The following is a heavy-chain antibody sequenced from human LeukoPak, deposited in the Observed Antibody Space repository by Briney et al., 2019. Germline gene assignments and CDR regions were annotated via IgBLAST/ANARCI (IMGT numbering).Heavy chain of an antibody. CDR1: GYTLTELS. J-gene: IGHJ6*03. CDR3: ATGVARDYYMDV. V-gene: IGHV1-24*01. Sequence: GASVKVSCKVSGYTLTELSMHWVRQAPGKGLEWMGGFDPEDGETIYAQKFQGRVTMTEDTSTDTAYMELSSLRSEDTAVYYCATGVARDYYMDVWGKGTTVTVSS. CDR2: FDPEDGET. D-gene: IGHD5-12*01.